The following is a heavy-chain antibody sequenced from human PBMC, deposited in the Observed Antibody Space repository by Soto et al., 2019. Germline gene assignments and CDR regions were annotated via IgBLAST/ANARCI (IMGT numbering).Heavy chain of an antibody. Sequence: PSETLSLTCTVSGGSISSGGYYWSWILHHPGKGLEWIGYIYYSGSNYYNPSLKSRVTISVDTSKNQFSLKLSSVTAADTAVYYCARGRSKTLLWFGELLYRWRWCDRWGKGNLVTVSS. CDR3: ARGRSKTLLWFGELLYRWRWCDR. CDR2: IYYSGSN. J-gene: IGHJ5*02. D-gene: IGHD3-10*01. CDR1: GGSISSGGYY. V-gene: IGHV4-31*03.